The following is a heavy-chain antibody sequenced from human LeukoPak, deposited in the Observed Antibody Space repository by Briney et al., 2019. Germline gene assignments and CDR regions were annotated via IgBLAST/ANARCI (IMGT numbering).Heavy chain of an antibody. Sequence: SETLSLTCTVSGGSVSSTTYYWSWIRQPRGKGLEWIASINYSGSTYYNPSLKSRVTISVDTSENQFSLKLSSVTAADTAVYYCARYVVYGSGKYYFDSWGQGTLVTVSS. CDR3: ARYVVYGSGKYYFDS. V-gene: IGHV4-39*01. J-gene: IGHJ4*02. D-gene: IGHD3-10*01. CDR1: GGSVSSTTYY. CDR2: INYSGST.